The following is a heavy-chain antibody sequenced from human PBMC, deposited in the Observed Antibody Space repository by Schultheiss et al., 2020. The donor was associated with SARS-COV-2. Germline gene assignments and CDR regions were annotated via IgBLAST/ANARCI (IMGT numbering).Heavy chain of an antibody. CDR2: IWYDGSNK. D-gene: IGHD5-24*01. CDR1: GFTFSSYG. V-gene: IGHV3-33*01. CDR3: VREEEEMATYLDYYYGMDA. Sequence: GGSLRLSCAASGFTFSSYGMHWVRQAPGKGLEWVAVIWYDGSNKYYADSVKGRFTISRDNAKNSLYLQMNSLRVEDTAVYFCVREEEEMATYLDYYYGMDAWGQGTTVTVSS. J-gene: IGHJ6*02.